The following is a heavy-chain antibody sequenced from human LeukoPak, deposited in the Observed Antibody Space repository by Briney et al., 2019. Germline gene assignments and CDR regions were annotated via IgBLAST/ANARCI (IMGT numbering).Heavy chain of an antibody. J-gene: IGHJ5*02. V-gene: IGHV4-39*07. CDR2: IYYSGST. D-gene: IGHD3-16*01. Sequence: PSQTLSLTCTVSGGSISSGSYYWSWIRQPPGKGLEWIGSIYYSGSTYYNPSLKSRVTISVDTSKNQFSLKLSSVTAADTAVYYCAREGITFGGSTFDPWGQGTPVTVSS. CDR1: GGSISSGSYY. CDR3: AREGITFGGSTFDP.